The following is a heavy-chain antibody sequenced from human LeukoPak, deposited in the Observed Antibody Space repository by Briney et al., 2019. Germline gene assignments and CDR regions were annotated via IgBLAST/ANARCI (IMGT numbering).Heavy chain of an antibody. CDR3: ASWFGENDALDI. CDR2: INPSGGST. Sequence: GASVKVSCKASGYTFTSYYMHWVRQAPGQGLEWMGIINPSGGSTSYAQKFQGRVTMTRDTSTSTVYMELKRLRSEDTAVYYCASWFGENDALDIWGQGTMVTVSS. D-gene: IGHD3-10*01. CDR1: GYTFTSYY. V-gene: IGHV1-46*01. J-gene: IGHJ3*02.